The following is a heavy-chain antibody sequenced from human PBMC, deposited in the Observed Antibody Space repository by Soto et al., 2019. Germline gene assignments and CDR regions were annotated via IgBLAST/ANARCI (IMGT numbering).Heavy chain of an antibody. CDR3: TRPDFYYGSGDWAF. D-gene: IGHD3-10*01. Sequence: GESLKISCKGSGDSFTSYWIGWVRQMPGKGLEWMGIIYPGDSDTRYSPSFQGHVTISADKSINTAYLQWSSLKASDTAMYYCTRPDFYYGSGDWAFWGQGTPVTVSS. V-gene: IGHV5-51*01. CDR2: IYPGDSDT. CDR1: GDSFTSYW. J-gene: IGHJ4*02.